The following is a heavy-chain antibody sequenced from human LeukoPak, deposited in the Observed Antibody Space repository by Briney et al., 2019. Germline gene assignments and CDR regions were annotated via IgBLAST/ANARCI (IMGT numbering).Heavy chain of an antibody. D-gene: IGHD2-2*01. J-gene: IGHJ4*02. Sequence: GASVKVSCKASGYTFTTYYVHWVRQAPGQGLEWMGYMRPTSGDSNFAQKFQDRVTMTRDTSISTAYLELSRLTSDDTAVYYCSTEDKYCTTTTCADYWGQGTLVTVSS. CDR2: MRPTSGDS. CDR1: GYTFTTYY. V-gene: IGHV1-2*02. CDR3: STEDKYCTTTTCADY.